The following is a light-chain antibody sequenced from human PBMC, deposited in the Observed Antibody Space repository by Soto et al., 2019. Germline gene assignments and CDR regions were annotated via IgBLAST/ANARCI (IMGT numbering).Light chain of an antibody. Sequence: SVLTQPPSVSGSPGQSVTISCTGTSTDFVGYNRVSWYQQPPGTAPKLMIYEVSKRPSGVPDRFSGSKSGNTASLTISGLQAADEADYHCGSFTGGITPYVFGTGTKVTVL. CDR2: EVS. J-gene: IGLJ1*01. CDR1: STDFVGYNR. V-gene: IGLV2-18*02. CDR3: GSFTGGITPYV.